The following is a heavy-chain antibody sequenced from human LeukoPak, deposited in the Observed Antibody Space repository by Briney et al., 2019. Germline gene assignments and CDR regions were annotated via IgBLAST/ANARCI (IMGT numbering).Heavy chain of an antibody. J-gene: IGHJ3*02. CDR3: ASFTGVVAPTGGAFDI. CDR2: IYHSGST. Sequence: SETLSLTCAVSGGSISSGGYSWSWIRQPPGKGLEWIGYIYHSGSTYYNPSLKSRVTISVDRSKNQFSLKLSSVTAADTAVYYCASFTGVVAPTGGAFDIWGQGTMVTVSS. CDR1: GGSISSGGYS. D-gene: IGHD2-15*01. V-gene: IGHV4-30-2*01.